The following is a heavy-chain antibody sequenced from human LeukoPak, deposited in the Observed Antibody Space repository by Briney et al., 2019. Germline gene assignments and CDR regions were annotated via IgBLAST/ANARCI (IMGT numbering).Heavy chain of an antibody. Sequence: ASVKVSCKASGYTFTGYYMHWVRQAPGQGLEWMGIINPSGGSTSYAQKFQGRVTMTRDMSTSTVYMELSSLRSEDTAVYYCARSSGWYPVDYWGQGTLVTVSS. CDR1: GYTFTGYY. D-gene: IGHD6-19*01. CDR3: ARSSGWYPVDY. V-gene: IGHV1-46*01. CDR2: INPSGGST. J-gene: IGHJ4*02.